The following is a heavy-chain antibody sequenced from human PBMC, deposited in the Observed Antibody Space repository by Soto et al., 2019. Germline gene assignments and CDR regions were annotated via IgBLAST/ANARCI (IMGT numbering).Heavy chain of an antibody. CDR1: GFTFSDYY. CDR2: IGGSGTKT. V-gene: IGHV3-23*01. J-gene: IGHJ4*02. D-gene: IGHD3-22*01. Sequence: EVQLLESGGGLAQPGGSLRLSCAASGFTFSDYYMTWVRQSPEKGLEWVSAIGGSGTKTYYADSVKGRFTISRNNSKNTLYLEMNSLRAEDSALYYCTRDPHSNGEYHFDHWGQGTPVTVSS. CDR3: TRDPHSNGEYHFDH.